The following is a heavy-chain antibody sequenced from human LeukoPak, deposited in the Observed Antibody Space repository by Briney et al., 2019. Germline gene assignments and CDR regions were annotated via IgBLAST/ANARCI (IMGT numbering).Heavy chain of an antibody. D-gene: IGHD1-26*01. V-gene: IGHV3-23*01. Sequence: PEGSLRLSCAASRFVFSTYTMSWVRQAPGKGLEWVSAISDSGGITYYADSVKGRFTITRDNSKNMLYLQMNSLRVEDTAAYYCAKNLGGSYFPNWFDPWGQGTLVTVSS. CDR2: ISDSGGIT. J-gene: IGHJ5*02. CDR1: RFVFSTYT. CDR3: AKNLGGSYFPNWFDP.